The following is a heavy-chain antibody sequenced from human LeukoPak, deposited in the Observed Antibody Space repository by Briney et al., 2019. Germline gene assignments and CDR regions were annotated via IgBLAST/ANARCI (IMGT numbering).Heavy chain of an antibody. CDR1: GGSISSGSYY. J-gene: IGHJ4*02. CDR2: IYTSGNT. V-gene: IGHV4-61*02. CDR3: ARSTGYYDSSKGY. D-gene: IGHD3-22*01. Sequence: SETLSLTCTVSGGSISSGSYYWSWIRQPAGKGPEWIGRIYTSGNTNYNPSLKSRVTISVDTSKNQFSLKLSFVTAADTAVYYCARSTGYYDSSKGYWGQGTLVTVSS.